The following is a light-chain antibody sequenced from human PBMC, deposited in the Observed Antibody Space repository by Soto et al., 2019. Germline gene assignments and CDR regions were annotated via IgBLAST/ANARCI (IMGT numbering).Light chain of an antibody. CDR3: SSYTSSSTLDV. V-gene: IGLV2-14*01. J-gene: IGLJ1*01. Sequence: QSVLTQPASVSGSPGQSVTIVCTGTSSDVGGYNYVSWYQQHPGKAPKLMIYDVSNRPSGVSNRFSGSKSGNTASLTISGLQAEDEADYYCSSYTSSSTLDVFGTGTKVTVL. CDR1: SSDVGGYNY. CDR2: DVS.